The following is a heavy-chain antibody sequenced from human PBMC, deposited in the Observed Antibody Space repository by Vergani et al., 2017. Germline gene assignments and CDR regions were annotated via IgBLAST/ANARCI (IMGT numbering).Heavy chain of an antibody. CDR1: GFTFSNYA. V-gene: IGHV3-23*01. Sequence: EVQLLESGGGLVQPGGSLRISCAASGFTFSNYAMTWVRQAPGKGLEWVSTISGSGDRTYYADSVKGRFTISRDNSKNTLHLQLNSLRAEDTAVYYCAKPPLSPWTYFDYWGQGTLVTVSS. CDR2: ISGSGDRT. CDR3: AKPPLSPWTYFDY. D-gene: IGHD1-1*01. J-gene: IGHJ4*02.